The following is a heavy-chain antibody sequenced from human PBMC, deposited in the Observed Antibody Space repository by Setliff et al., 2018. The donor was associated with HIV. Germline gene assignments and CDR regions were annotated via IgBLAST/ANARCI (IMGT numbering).Heavy chain of an antibody. D-gene: IGHD4-17*01. CDR2: IYTSGST. J-gene: IGHJ4*02. CDR1: GGSISSYY. V-gene: IGHV4-4*07. CDR3: ARDFDYGDYNWAFDY. Sequence: SETLSLTCTVSGGSISSYYWSWIRQPAGKGLEWIGRIYTSGSTNYNPSLKSRVTVSVDTSKNQFSLKLSSVTAADTAVYYCARDFDYGDYNWAFDYWGQGTLGTVSS.